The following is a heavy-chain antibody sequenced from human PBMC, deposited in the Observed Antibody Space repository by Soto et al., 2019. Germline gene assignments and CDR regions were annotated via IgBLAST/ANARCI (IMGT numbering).Heavy chain of an antibody. D-gene: IGHD3-10*01. CDR1: GGSISRSSYY. J-gene: IGHJ6*02. V-gene: IGHV4-39*01. CDR3: ARRPRVWFGEMGYNCYYGMDG. Sequence: PSETLSLTCTVSGGSISRSSYYWGWIRQPPGKGLEWIGSMYYSGSPYYNPSLKSRVTISVDTSKNQFSLKLTSVTAADTAVYYCARRPRVWFGEMGYNCYYGMDGWGQGTTVTVSS. CDR2: MYYSGSP.